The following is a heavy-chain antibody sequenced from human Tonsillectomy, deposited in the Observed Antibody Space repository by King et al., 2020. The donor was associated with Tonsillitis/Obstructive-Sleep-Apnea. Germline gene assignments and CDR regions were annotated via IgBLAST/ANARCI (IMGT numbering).Heavy chain of an antibody. CDR1: GFTFSSYV. CDR3: AREYSSGWSGFLWYFDL. D-gene: IGHD6-19*01. J-gene: IGHJ2*01. V-gene: IGHV3-33*01. CDR2: IWYDGSNK. Sequence: VQLVESGGGVVQPGRSLRLSCAASGFTFSSYVMHWVRQAPGKGLEWVAGIWYDGSNKYFADSVKGRFTISRDNSKNTLYLQMNSLRAEDTAVYYCAREYSSGWSGFLWYFDLWGRGPLVTVSS.